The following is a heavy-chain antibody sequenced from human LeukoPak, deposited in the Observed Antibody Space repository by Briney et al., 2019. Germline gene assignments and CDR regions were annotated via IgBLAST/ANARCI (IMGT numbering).Heavy chain of an antibody. V-gene: IGHV3-30-3*01. D-gene: IGHD4-17*01. CDR1: GFTFSSYA. Sequence: PGGSLRLSCAASGFTFSSYAMHWVRQAPGKGLEWVAVISYDGGNKYYADSVKGRFTISRDNSKNTLYLQMDSLRGGDTAVYYCAREDSYGDYENPGYYYYMDVWGKGTTVTVSS. CDR3: AREDSYGDYENPGYYYYMDV. J-gene: IGHJ6*03. CDR2: ISYDGGNK.